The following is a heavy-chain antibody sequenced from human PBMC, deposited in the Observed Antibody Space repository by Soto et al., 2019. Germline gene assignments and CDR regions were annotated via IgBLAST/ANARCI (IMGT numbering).Heavy chain of an antibody. V-gene: IGHV4-59*08. CDR1: GGSISSYY. J-gene: IGHJ6*03. CDR3: ARRRHYYYMDV. CDR2: IYYSGST. Sequence: SETLSLTCTVSGGSISSYYWSWIRQPPGKGLEWIGYIYYSGSTNYNPSLKSRVTISVDTSKNQFSLKLSSVTAADTAVYYCARRRHYYYMDVWGKGTTVTVSS.